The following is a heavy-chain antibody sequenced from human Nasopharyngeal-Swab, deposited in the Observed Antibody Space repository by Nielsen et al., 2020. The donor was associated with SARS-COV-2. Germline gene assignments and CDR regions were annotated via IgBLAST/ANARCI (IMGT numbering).Heavy chain of an antibody. J-gene: IGHJ4*02. D-gene: IGHD2-8*01. Sequence: SETLSLTCTVSGGSISSGGYYWSWIRQHPGKGLEWIGYIYYSGSTYYNPSLKSRVTISVDTSKNQFSLKLSSVTAADTAVYYCARAAETHIVLMVYAIGGYFDYWGQGTLVTVSS. CDR2: IYYSGST. V-gene: IGHV4-31*03. CDR1: GGSISSGGYY. CDR3: ARAAETHIVLMVYAIGGYFDY.